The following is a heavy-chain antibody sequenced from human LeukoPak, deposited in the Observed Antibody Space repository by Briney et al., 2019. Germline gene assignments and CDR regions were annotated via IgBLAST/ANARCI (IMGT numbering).Heavy chain of an antibody. CDR1: GFTFSRYW. CDR3: ARMDYDSSGYPDY. J-gene: IGHJ4*02. CDR2: IKQDGSQK. D-gene: IGHD3-22*01. V-gene: IGHV3-7*01. Sequence: PGGSLRLSCAASGFTFSRYWMSWVRQAPGKGLEWVANIKQDGSQKSYVDSVKGRFTISRDNANNLLYLQMNSLRAEDTAVYYCARMDYDSSGYPDYWGQGTLVTVSS.